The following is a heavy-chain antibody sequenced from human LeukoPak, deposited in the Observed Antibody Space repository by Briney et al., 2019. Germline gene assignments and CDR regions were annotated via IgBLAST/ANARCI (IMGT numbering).Heavy chain of an antibody. V-gene: IGHV3-48*01. Sequence: PGGSLRLSCAASGFTFSSYSMNWVRQAPGKGLEWVSYISSSSSTIYYADSVKGRFTISRDNAKNSLYLQMNSLRAEDTAVYYCARDWGVLGYSSGWPPDYWGQGTLVTVSS. CDR2: ISSSSSTI. CDR1: GFTFSSYS. CDR3: ARDWGVLGYSSGWPPDY. D-gene: IGHD6-19*01. J-gene: IGHJ4*02.